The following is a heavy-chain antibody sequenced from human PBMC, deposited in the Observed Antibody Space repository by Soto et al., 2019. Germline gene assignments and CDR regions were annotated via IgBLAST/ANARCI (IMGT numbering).Heavy chain of an antibody. D-gene: IGHD2-2*01. Sequence: NLVQSGAEVKEPGASVRVSCKASGYTFSNHGVSWVRQAPGQGLEWIGWINPYNANTYFAQKFQVRVTMTTDTFTTTAYLELTSLRFDDTAIYYCARDWTSPSCTTISCPRGGWFDPWGQGTLLIVSS. V-gene: IGHV1-18*04. CDR2: INPYNANT. J-gene: IGHJ5*02. CDR3: ARDWTSPSCTTISCPRGGWFDP. CDR1: GYTFSNHG.